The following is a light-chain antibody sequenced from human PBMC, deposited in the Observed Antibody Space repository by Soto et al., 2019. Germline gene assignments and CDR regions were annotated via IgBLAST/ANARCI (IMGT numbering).Light chain of an antibody. CDR3: QQYIVSPTT. CDR1: QDVPRGS. V-gene: IGKV3-20*01. Sequence: EIVLTQSPDTLSLSPGERATLFCRASQDVPRGSFGWYHQKPGQAPRLLMYGTSGRATGVPDTFSGSKSGTLFTLTISRLEPEDFGVYYCQQYIVSPTTFGQGTKVEIK. CDR2: GTS. J-gene: IGKJ1*01.